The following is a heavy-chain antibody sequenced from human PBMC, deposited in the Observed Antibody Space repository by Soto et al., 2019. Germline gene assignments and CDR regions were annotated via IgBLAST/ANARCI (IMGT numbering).Heavy chain of an antibody. CDR1: GGSFSGYY. V-gene: IGHV4-34*01. J-gene: IGHJ4*02. CDR2: INHSGST. Sequence: SETLSLTCAVYGGSFSGYYWSWIRQPPGKGLEWIGEINHSGSTNYNPSLKSRVTISVDTSKNQFSLKLSSVTAADTAVYYCARGRGSSWYCVIVGATFYFDYWGQGTLVTVSS. D-gene: IGHD1-26*01. CDR3: ARGRGSSWYCVIVGATFYFDY.